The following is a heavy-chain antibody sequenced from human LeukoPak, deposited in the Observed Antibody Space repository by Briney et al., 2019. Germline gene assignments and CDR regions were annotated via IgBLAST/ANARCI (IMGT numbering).Heavy chain of an antibody. CDR2: IYYSGST. Sequence: SETLSLTCTVSGYSISSGYYWGWIRQPPGKGLGWIGSIYYSGSTYYDPSLKSRVTISVDTSKNQFSLKLSSVTAADTAVYYCARSPGYSYGYYFDYWGQGTLVTVSS. V-gene: IGHV4-38-2*02. D-gene: IGHD5-18*01. CDR1: GYSISSGYY. J-gene: IGHJ4*02. CDR3: ARSPGYSYGYYFDY.